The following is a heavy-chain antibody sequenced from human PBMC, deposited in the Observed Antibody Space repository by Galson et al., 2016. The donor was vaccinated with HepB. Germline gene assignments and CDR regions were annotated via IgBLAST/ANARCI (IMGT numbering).Heavy chain of an antibody. CDR3: ARGPHSSGLYPFDP. V-gene: IGHV4-59*01. J-gene: IGHJ5*02. D-gene: IGHD6-19*01. Sequence: LSLTCTVSAGSISGYYWSWIRQPPGKGLEWVGYIYYSGSTYYNPSLKSRVTMSIDTSKNQFSLKLSSVTAADTAVYYCARGPHSSGLYPFDPWGQGTLVTVSS. CDR2: IYYSGST. CDR1: AGSISGYY.